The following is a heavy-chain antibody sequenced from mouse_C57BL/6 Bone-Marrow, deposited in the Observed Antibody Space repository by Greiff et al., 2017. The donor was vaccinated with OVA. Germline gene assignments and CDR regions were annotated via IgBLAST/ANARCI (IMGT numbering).Heavy chain of an antibody. CDR3: ARGNFCSSFYAMDY. Sequence: VQLQQSVAELVRPGASVKLSCTASGFNIKNTYMHWVKQRPEQGLEWIGRIDPANDNTKYAPKFQGKATMTADTSSNTAYLQLSSLSSEDTAVYCGARGNFCSSFYAMDYWGQGTSVTVSS. CDR2: IDPANDNT. J-gene: IGHJ4*01. D-gene: IGHD1-1*01. V-gene: IGHV14-3*01. CDR1: GFNIKNTY.